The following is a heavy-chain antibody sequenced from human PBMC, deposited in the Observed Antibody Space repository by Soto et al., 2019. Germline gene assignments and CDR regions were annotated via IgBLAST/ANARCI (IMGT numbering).Heavy chain of an antibody. D-gene: IGHD3-10*01. CDR2: IYPGDSDT. J-gene: IGHJ5*02. Sequence: PGESLKISCKGSGYSFTSYWIGWVRQMPGKGLEWMGIIYPGDSDTRYSPSFQGQVTISADKSISTAYLQCSSLTASDTALYYCATERLRSGESCFGPWGKGTLVAVGS. CDR1: GYSFTSYW. CDR3: ATERLRSGESCFGP. V-gene: IGHV5-51*01.